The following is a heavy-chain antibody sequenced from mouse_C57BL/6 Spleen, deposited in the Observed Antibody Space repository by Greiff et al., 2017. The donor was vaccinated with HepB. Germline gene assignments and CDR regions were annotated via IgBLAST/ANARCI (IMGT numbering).Heavy chain of an antibody. CDR3: VSGATVVATEGDY. D-gene: IGHD1-1*01. Sequence: EVQLVESGGGLVQPKGSLKLSCAASGFSFNTYAMNWVRQAPGKGLEWVARIRSKSNNYATYYADSVKDRFTISRDDSESMLYLQMNNLKTEDTAMYYCVSGATVVATEGDYWGQGTTLTVSS. CDR2: IRSKSNNYAT. J-gene: IGHJ2*01. CDR1: GFSFNTYA. V-gene: IGHV10-1*01.